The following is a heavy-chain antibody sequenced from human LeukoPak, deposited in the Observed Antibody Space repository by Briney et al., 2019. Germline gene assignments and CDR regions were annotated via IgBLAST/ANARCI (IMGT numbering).Heavy chain of an antibody. D-gene: IGHD2-2*01. Sequence: ASVKVSCKASGYAFTSYGINWVRQAPGQGLEWMGWISGYNGNTHYAQKFRDRVTMTTDTSTSTAYMDLRSLSSDDTAIYFCARDSEGYCSSNSCSDYFFFMDVWGTGTTVTVSS. V-gene: IGHV1-18*01. CDR3: ARDSEGYCSSNSCSDYFFFMDV. CDR2: ISGYNGNT. J-gene: IGHJ6*03. CDR1: GYAFTSYG.